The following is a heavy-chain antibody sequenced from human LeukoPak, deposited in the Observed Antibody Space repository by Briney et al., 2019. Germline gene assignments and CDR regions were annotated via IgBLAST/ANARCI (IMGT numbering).Heavy chain of an antibody. Sequence: GGSLRLSCAAGGFTFSSYWMSWVRQAPGKGLEWVANIKQDGSEKYYVDSVKGRFTISRDNAKNSLYLQMNSLRAEDTAVYYCARNSGSHPWGQGTLVTVSS. J-gene: IGHJ5*02. CDR1: GFTFSSYW. D-gene: IGHD3-10*01. CDR2: IKQDGSEK. CDR3: ARNSGSHP. V-gene: IGHV3-7*01.